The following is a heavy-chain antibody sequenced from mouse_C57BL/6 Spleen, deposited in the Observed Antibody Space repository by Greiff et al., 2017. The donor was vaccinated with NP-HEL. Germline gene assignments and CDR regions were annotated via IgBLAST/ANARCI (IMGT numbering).Heavy chain of an antibody. Sequence: QVQLQQPGAELVRPGSSVKLSCKASGYTFTSYWMDWVKQRPGQGLEWIGNIYPSDSETHYNQKFKDKATLTVDKSSSTAYMQLSSLTSEDSAVYYCARWGDGRAATWFAYWGQGTLVTVSA. CDR2: IYPSDSET. D-gene: IGHD3-1*01. CDR3: ARWGDGRAATWFAY. V-gene: IGHV1-61*01. CDR1: GYTFTSYW. J-gene: IGHJ3*01.